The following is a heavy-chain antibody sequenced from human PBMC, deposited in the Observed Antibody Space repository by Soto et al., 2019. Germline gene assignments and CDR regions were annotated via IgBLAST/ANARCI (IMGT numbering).Heavy chain of an antibody. CDR3: AKERSSGYYFFDN. CDR2: INHSGST. Sequence: SETLSLTCAVYGGSFSGYYWTWIRQPPGKGLEWIGEINHSGSTNYNPSLKSRVTISVDTSKNTLYLQMNSLRAEDTAIYYCAKERSSGYYFFDNWGQGTLVTVSS. V-gene: IGHV4-34*01. J-gene: IGHJ4*02. D-gene: IGHD5-12*01. CDR1: GGSFSGYY.